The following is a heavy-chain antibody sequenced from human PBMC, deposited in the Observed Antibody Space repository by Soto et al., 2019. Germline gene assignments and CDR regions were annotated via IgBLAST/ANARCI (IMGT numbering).Heavy chain of an antibody. Sequence: GEFLKISCEGSGYSLTSYWIAWVRQMPGKGLEWMGIIYPGDSDTRYSPSFQGQVTISADKSISTAYLQWSSLKASDTAMYYCARQGGYSDYEPFDYWGQGTLVTVSS. J-gene: IGHJ4*01. V-gene: IGHV5-51*01. CDR3: ARQGGYSDYEPFDY. CDR2: IYPGDSDT. D-gene: IGHD5-12*01. CDR1: GYSLTSYW.